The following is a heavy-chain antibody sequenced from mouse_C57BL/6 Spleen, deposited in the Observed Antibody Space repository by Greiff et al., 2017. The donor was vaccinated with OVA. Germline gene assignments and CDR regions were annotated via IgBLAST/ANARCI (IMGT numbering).Heavy chain of an antibody. CDR1: GFNIKNTY. V-gene: IGHV14-3*01. D-gene: IGHD2-1*01. CDR2: IDPANGNT. CDR3: AGERLYGTPYFGD. Sequence: EVQLQQSVAELVRPGASVKLSCTASGFNIKNTYMHWVKQRPEQGLEWIGRIDPANGNTKYAPKFQGKATITADTSSNTAYMQLSSLTSEDSAVYYCAGERLYGTPYFGDWGHGTTLTVAS. J-gene: IGHJ2*01.